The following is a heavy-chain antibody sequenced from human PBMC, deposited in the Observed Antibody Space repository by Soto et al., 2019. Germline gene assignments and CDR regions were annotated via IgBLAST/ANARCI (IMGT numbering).Heavy chain of an antibody. CDR3: ASLVGATDYGMDV. CDR2: IYPSGST. V-gene: IGHV4-4*07. D-gene: IGHD1-26*01. Sequence: PSETLSITCTLSGGSISSYYWSLIRQPAGKGLEWIGRIYPSGSTNYNPSLKSRVTMSVDTSKNQFSLKLSSVTAADTAVYYCASLVGATDYGMDVWGQGTTVTGSS. J-gene: IGHJ6*02. CDR1: GGSISSYY.